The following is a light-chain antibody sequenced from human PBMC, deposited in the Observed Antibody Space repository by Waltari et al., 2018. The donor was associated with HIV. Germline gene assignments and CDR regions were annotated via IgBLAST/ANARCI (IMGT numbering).Light chain of an antibody. Sequence: QSALTQPPSASGSPGQSVTLSCTGTSSDVGGYNYVSWHQQHPGKAPKLMFYDVIKRPSGVPDRFSGPKSGNTASLTVSGLQPEDEADYYCSSHAGSKVVFGGGTRLTVL. CDR1: SSDVGGYNY. V-gene: IGLV2-8*01. J-gene: IGLJ2*01. CDR2: DVI. CDR3: SSHAGSKVV.